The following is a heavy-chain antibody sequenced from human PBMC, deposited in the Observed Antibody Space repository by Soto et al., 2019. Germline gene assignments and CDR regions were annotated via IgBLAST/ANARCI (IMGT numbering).Heavy chain of an antibody. CDR2: INPSGGST. CDR3: ARGSKERIVVVPAAHFDY. J-gene: IGHJ4*02. CDR1: GGTFSSYA. D-gene: IGHD2-2*01. Sequence: ASVKVSCKASGGTFSSYAISWVRQAPGQGLGWMGIINPSGGSTSYAQKFQGRVTMTRDTSTSTVYMELSSLRSEDTAVYYCARGSKERIVVVPAAHFDYWGQGTLVTVSS. V-gene: IGHV1-46*01.